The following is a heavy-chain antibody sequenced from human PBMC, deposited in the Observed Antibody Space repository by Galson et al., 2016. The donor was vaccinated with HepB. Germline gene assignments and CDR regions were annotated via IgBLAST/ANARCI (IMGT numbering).Heavy chain of an antibody. V-gene: IGHV3-30*04. CDR2: ISHDGSNK. CDR1: GFTFSSYA. D-gene: IGHD3-22*01. CDR3: ASSVVITQDDAFDI. Sequence: SLRLSCAASGFTFSSYAMHWVRQAPGKGLEWVAVISHDGSNKYYADFVKGRFNISRDNSKNTLYLQMNSLRAEDTAVYYCASSVVITQDDAFDIWGQGTMVTVSS. J-gene: IGHJ3*02.